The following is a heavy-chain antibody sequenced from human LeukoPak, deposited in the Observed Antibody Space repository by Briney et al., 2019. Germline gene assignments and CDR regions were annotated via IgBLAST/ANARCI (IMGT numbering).Heavy chain of an antibody. Sequence: ASVKVSCKASGYTFTGYYMHWVRQAPGQGLEWMGWISAYNGNTNYAQKLQGRVTMTTDTSTSTAYMELRSLRSEDTAVYYCARSGGYFEAWTSWGQGTLVTVSS. CDR3: ARSGGYFEAWTS. CDR1: GYTFTGYY. V-gene: IGHV1-18*04. D-gene: IGHD3-22*01. CDR2: ISAYNGNT. J-gene: IGHJ4*02.